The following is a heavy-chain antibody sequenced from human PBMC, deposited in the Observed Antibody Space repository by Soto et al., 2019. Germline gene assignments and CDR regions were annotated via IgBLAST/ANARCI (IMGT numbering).Heavy chain of an antibody. CDR2: FDPEDGET. V-gene: IGHV1-24*01. Sequence: GASVKVSCKVSGYTPTELSMHWVRQAPGKGLEWMGGFDPEDGETIYAQKFQGRVTMTEDTSTDTAYMELSSLRSEDTAVYYCATSPRGMAVFDIWGQGTMVTVSS. CDR1: GYTPTELS. J-gene: IGHJ3*02. D-gene: IGHD6-19*01. CDR3: ATSPRGMAVFDI.